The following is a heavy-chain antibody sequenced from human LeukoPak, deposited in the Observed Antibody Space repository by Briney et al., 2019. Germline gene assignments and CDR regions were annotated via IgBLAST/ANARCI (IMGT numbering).Heavy chain of an antibody. V-gene: IGHV4-59*08. CDR2: IYYRGSA. J-gene: IGHJ4*02. CDR1: GGSISTYY. D-gene: IGHD7-27*01. Sequence: PSETLSLTCTVSGGSISTYYWSWIRQPPGKGLEWIGYIYYRGSANYNPSLKSRVTISVDTSKNQFSLKLSSVTAADTAVYYCAGHAGDRDFDYWGQGTLVTVSS. CDR3: AGHAGDRDFDY.